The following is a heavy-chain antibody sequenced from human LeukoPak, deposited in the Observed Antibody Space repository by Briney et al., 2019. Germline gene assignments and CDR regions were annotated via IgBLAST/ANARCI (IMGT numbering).Heavy chain of an antibody. J-gene: IGHJ4*02. CDR2: ISYDGGSK. D-gene: IGHD6-19*01. Sequence: GGSLRLSCAASGFTFSNYAIHWVRQAPGKGLEWLALISYDGGSKYYADSVKGRFTISRDNARNTVYLEMNNLRAEDTAVYYCARDRNSIIVAGSDYWGQGTLVIVSS. CDR1: GFTFSNYA. V-gene: IGHV3-30-3*01. CDR3: ARDRNSIIVAGSDY.